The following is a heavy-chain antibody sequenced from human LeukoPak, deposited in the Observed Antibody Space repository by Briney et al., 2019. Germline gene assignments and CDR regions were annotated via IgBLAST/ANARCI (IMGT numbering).Heavy chain of an antibody. D-gene: IGHD7-27*01. J-gene: IGHJ4*02. CDR1: GFTFSSYA. CDR2: ISGSGGST. CDR3: AKWELGIGYYFDY. V-gene: IGHV3-23*01. Sequence: GGSLRLSCAASGFTFSSYAMSWVRQAPGKGLEWVSAISGSGGSTYYADSVKGRFIFSRDNSKTTLYLQMNSLRAEDTAVYYCAKWELGIGYYFDYWGQGTLVTVSS.